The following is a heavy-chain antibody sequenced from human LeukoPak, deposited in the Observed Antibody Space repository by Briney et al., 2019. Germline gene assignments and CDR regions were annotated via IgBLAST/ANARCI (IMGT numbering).Heavy chain of an antibody. V-gene: IGHV4-38-2*02. Sequence: SETLSLTCTVSGGSISSYYWSWIRQPPGKGLEWIGSIYHSGSTYYNPSLKSRVTISVDTSKNQFSLKLSSVTAADTAVYYCARAGRYYDSSGYYQDAFDIWGQGTMVTVSS. J-gene: IGHJ3*02. D-gene: IGHD3-22*01. CDR3: ARAGRYYDSSGYYQDAFDI. CDR1: GGSISSYY. CDR2: IYHSGST.